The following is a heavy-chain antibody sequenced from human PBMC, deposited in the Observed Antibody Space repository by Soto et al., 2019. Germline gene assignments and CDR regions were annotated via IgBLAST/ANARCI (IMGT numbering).Heavy chain of an antibody. D-gene: IGHD3-3*01. CDR2: MNPNSGKT. J-gene: IGHJ4*02. V-gene: IGHV1-8*01. CDR3: ARPTYDFWSGYSDY. Sequence: ASVKVSCKASGYTFTSYDINWVRQATGQGLEWMGWMNPNSGKTGYAQKFQGRVTMTRNTSISTAYMELSSLRSEDTAVYYCARPTYDFWSGYSDYWGQGTLVTVSS. CDR1: GYTFTSYD.